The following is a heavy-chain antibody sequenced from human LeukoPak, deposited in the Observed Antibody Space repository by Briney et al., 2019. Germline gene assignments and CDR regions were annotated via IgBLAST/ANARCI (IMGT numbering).Heavy chain of an antibody. CDR3: ARDSRAVAGIDY. V-gene: IGHV4-59*12. CDR2: IYYSGST. D-gene: IGHD6-19*01. Sequence: TSETLSLTCTVSGGSISSYYWSWIRQPPGKGLEWIGYIYYSGSTNYNPSLKSRVTISVDTSKNQFSLKLSSVTAADTAVYYCARDSRAVAGIDYWGQGTLVTVSS. CDR1: GGSISSYY. J-gene: IGHJ4*02.